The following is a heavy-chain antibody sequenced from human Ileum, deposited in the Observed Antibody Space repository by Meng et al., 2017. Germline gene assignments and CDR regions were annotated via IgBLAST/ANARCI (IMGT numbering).Heavy chain of an antibody. CDR2: VYHSGST. CDR1: GGSIESNNW. D-gene: IGHD3-10*02. Sequence: VQSGAWVPELLKTSDLLSLTCAGSGGSIESNNWWPWIRQPPGQGLEWIGEVYHSGSTHYNPSLQSRVTISIDNSKNRFSLSLNSVTAADTAIYYCARADYVRYFDLWGRGTLVTVSS. CDR3: ARADYVRYFDL. J-gene: IGHJ2*01. V-gene: IGHV4-4*02.